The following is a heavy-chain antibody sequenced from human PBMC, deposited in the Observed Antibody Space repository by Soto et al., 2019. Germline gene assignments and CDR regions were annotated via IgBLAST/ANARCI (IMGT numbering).Heavy chain of an antibody. D-gene: IGHD2-15*01. V-gene: IGHV1-58*01. CDR2: IVVGSGST. Sequence: QMQVVQSGPEVKQPGTSVKVSCKTSGFAFSNSAVQWVRQARGQRLEWMGWIVVGSGSTNYEQRFQKRVTITRDMSTSTVHMELRCLSSEDTAVYYCAAELYSGGSCCSFDIWGQGTMVTVSS. CDR3: AAELYSGGSCCSFDI. J-gene: IGHJ3*02. CDR1: GFAFSNSA.